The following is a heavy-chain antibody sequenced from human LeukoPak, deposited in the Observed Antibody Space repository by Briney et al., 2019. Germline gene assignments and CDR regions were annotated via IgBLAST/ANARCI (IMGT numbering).Heavy chain of an antibody. Sequence: GGSLRLSCAASGVTFDDDAMHWVRQAPGKGLEWVSLISWDGGSTYYADSVKGRFTISRDNSKNSLYLQMNSLRAEDTALYYCAKSAEQQLEKYYYYYMDVWGKGTTVTVSS. J-gene: IGHJ6*03. CDR1: GVTFDDDA. D-gene: IGHD6-13*01. CDR3: AKSAEQQLEKYYYYYMDV. V-gene: IGHV3-43D*03. CDR2: ISWDGGST.